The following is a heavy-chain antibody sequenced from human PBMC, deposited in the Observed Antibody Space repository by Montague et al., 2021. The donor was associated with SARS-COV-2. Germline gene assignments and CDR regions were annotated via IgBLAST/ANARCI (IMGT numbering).Heavy chain of an antibody. Sequence: SLRLSCAASGFTFSSYAMSWVRQAPGKGLEWVSATNGSGGTTWYADSVKGRFTISRDNSKNTLYLQMNSLRAEDTAVYYCAISPSGWWLFDYWGQGTLVTVSS. D-gene: IGHD6-19*01. CDR1: GFTFSSYA. V-gene: IGHV3-23*01. CDR2: TNGSGGTT. J-gene: IGHJ4*02. CDR3: AISPSGWWLFDY.